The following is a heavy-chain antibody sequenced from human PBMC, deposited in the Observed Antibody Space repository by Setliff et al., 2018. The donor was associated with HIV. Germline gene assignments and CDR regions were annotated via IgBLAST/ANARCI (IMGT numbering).Heavy chain of an antibody. CDR3: VQGGLSSGWGSF. CDR2: IATNGGST. V-gene: IGHV3-23*01. J-gene: IGHJ4*02. D-gene: IGHD6-25*01. CDR1: GFTFSNSA. Sequence: GGSLRLSCAVSGFTFSNSAMSWVRQAPGKGLEWVSSIATNGGSTYYAASVQGRFTISSDNSKTVVYLQMNSLRPEDTAVYYCVQGGLSSGWGSFWGQGTLVTVS.